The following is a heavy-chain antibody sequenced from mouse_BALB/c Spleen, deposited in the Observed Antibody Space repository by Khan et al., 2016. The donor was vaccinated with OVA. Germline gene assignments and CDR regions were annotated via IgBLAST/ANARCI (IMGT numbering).Heavy chain of an antibody. V-gene: IGHV5-9-3*01. D-gene: IGHD2-2*01. CDR3: ARSLVDYYAMDY. Sequence: EVELVESGGGVVKPGGSLKLSCSASGFTFSSYAMSWVRQTPEKRLEWVATISSGGHYTFYPDSVKGRFTISRDNAKNTRYLQMSRLRSENTAMYYCARSLVDYYAMDYWGQGTSVTVSS. CDR2: ISSGGHYT. J-gene: IGHJ4*01. CDR1: GFTFSSYA.